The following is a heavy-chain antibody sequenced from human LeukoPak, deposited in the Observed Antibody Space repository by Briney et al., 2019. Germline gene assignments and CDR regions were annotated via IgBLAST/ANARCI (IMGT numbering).Heavy chain of an antibody. CDR1: GYTLTELS. D-gene: IGHD3-22*01. CDR3: ARGGSRYDSSGYYHDAFDI. V-gene: IGHV1-8*03. J-gene: IGHJ3*02. CDR2: MNPNSGNT. Sequence: ASVKVSCKVSGYTLTELSMHWVRQAPGKGLEWMGWMNPNSGNTGYAQKFQGRVTITRNTSISTAYMELSSLRSEDTAVYYCARGGSRYDSSGYYHDAFDIWGQGTMVTVSS.